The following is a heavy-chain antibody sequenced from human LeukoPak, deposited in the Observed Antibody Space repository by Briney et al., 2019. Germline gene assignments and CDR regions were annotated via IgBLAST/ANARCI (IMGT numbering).Heavy chain of an antibody. D-gene: IGHD2-2*01. Sequence: SETLSLTCAVSGYSISSGYYWGWIRQPPGKGLEYIGSIYHSGSTYYNPSHKSRVTISVDTSKNQFSLKVNSVTAADTAVYYCAVQHCSSISCWIDPWGQGTLVTVSS. J-gene: IGHJ5*02. V-gene: IGHV4-38-2*01. CDR1: GYSISSGYY. CDR2: IYHSGST. CDR3: AVQHCSSISCWIDP.